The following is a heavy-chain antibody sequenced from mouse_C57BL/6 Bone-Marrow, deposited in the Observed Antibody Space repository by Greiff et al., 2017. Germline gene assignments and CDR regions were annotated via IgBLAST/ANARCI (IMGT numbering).Heavy chain of an antibody. CDR3: ARACYLWFAY. CDR2: ISYSGST. J-gene: IGHJ3*01. Sequence: EVKLQESGPGMVKPSQSLSLTCTVTGYSITSGYDWHWIRHFPGNKLEWMGYISYSGSTNYNPSLKSRISITHDTSKNHFFLKLNSVTTEDTTTYYWARACYLWFAYWGQGTLVTVSA. V-gene: IGHV3-1*01. D-gene: IGHD2-12*01. CDR1: GYSITSGYD.